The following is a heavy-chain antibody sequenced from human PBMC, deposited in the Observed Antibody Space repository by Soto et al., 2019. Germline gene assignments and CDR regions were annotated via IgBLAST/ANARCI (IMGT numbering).Heavy chain of an antibody. CDR2: ISGSGGST. J-gene: IGHJ5*02. CDR3: ARGVISIAARPSWFDP. Sequence: EVQLLESGGGLVQPGGSLRLSCAASGFTFSSYAMSWVRQAPGKGLEWVSAISGSGGSTYYADSVKGRFTISRDNSKNTLYLQMNSLRAEDTAVYYCARGVISIAARPSWFDPWGQGTLVTVSS. D-gene: IGHD6-6*01. CDR1: GFTFSSYA. V-gene: IGHV3-23*01.